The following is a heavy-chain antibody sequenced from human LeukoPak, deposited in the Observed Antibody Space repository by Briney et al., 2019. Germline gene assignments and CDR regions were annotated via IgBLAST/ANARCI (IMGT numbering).Heavy chain of an antibody. D-gene: IGHD5-12*01. J-gene: IGHJ6*02. Sequence: SETLSLTCTVSGGSINYYWSWIRQCPGKGLEWIGYITSSGYTNYNPSLRSRVTISLDTSKMQFSLRLSSVTAADTAVYFCARDFGYSTAGDHYYGMDVWGQGTTVTVSS. V-gene: IGHV4-59*01. CDR2: ITSSGYT. CDR3: ARDFGYSTAGDHYYGMDV. CDR1: GGSINYY.